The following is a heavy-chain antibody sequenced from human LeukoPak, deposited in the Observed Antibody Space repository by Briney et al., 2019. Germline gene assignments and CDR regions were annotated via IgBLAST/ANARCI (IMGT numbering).Heavy chain of an antibody. Sequence: PGGSLRLSCAASGFTFSSYGMHWVRQAPGKGLEWVAVLSYDGSNKYYADSVKGRFIISRDNSKNTLYLQMNSLRAEDTAVYYCARRGYYYDTSGYWTDYYGMDVWGQGTTVTVSS. D-gene: IGHD3-22*01. V-gene: IGHV3-30*03. CDR1: GFTFSSYG. CDR3: ARRGYYYDTSGYWTDYYGMDV. CDR2: LSYDGSNK. J-gene: IGHJ6*02.